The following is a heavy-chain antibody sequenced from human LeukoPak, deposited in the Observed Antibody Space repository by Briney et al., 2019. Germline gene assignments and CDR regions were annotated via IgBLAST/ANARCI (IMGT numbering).Heavy chain of an antibody. J-gene: IGHJ4*02. Sequence: SETLSLTCTVSGGSISSSSYYWGWIRQPPGKGLEWIGSMFHSGTTYYNPSLKSRVTISVDTSKNHFSLKLSSVTAADTAVYYCARMLRTVWELPYYWGQGTLVTVSS. CDR2: MFHSGTT. D-gene: IGHD1-26*01. V-gene: IGHV4-39*02. CDR3: ARMLRTVWELPYY. CDR1: GGSISSSSYY.